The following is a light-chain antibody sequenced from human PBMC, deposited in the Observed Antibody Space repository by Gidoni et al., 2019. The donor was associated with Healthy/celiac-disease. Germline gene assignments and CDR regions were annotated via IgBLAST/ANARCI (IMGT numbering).Light chain of an antibody. CDR3: QPYYSTPWT. CDR1: QGMSNS. V-gene: IGKV1-NL1*01. CDR2: AAS. J-gene: IGKJ1*01. Sequence: DIQMTQSPSSLSASVGDRVTITCRASQGMSNSLAWYQQKPGKAPKLLLYAASRLESGVPSRFSGSGSGTDYTLTISSLQPEDFATYSCQPYYSTPWTFGQGTKVEIK.